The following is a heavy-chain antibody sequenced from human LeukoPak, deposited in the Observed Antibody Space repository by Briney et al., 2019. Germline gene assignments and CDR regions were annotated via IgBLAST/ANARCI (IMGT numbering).Heavy chain of an antibody. CDR2: IYSGGST. CDR3: ARGGSYLSAFDI. D-gene: IGHD1-26*01. Sequence: GGSLRLSCAASGFTVSSNYMSWVRQAPGKGLEWVSIIYSGGSTFYADSVKGRFTISRDNSKNTLYLQMNSLRAEDTAVYYCARGGSYLSAFDIWGQGTMVTVPS. J-gene: IGHJ3*02. V-gene: IGHV3-53*01. CDR1: GFTVSSNY.